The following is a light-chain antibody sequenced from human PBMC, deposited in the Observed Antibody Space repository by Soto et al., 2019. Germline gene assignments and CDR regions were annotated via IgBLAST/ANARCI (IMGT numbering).Light chain of an antibody. CDR2: DVS. V-gene: IGKV1-5*01. Sequence: DIQMTQSPSSLSASVGDRVTITCRASQSISSYLNWYQQKPGKAPKLLIYDVSALKRGVPPRFSGSGSGTEFTLTISSLQXXXFVTYYCQQYVSFSVTFGQGTKVEIK. CDR1: QSISSY. CDR3: QQYVSFSVT. J-gene: IGKJ1*01.